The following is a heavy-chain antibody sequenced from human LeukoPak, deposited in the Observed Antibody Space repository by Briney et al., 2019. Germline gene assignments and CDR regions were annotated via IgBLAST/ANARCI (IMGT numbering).Heavy chain of an antibody. V-gene: IGHV4-30-4*01. J-gene: IGHJ6*02. CDR2: IYYSGST. CDR1: GGSISSGDYY. D-gene: IGHD3-22*01. Sequence: SQTLSLTCTVSGGSISSGDYYWSWIRQPPGKGLEWIGYIYYSGSTYYNPSLKSRVTISVDTSKNQFSLKLSSVTAADTAVYYCAREIVVVRGGCYYYYGMDVWGQGTTVTVSS. CDR3: AREIVVVRGGCYYYYGMDV.